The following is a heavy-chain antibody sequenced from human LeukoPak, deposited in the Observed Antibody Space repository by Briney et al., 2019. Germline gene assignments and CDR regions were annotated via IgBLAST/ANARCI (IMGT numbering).Heavy chain of an antibody. V-gene: IGHV1-2*02. CDR3: ARDQGIYCRSISCSVDY. Sequence: ASVKVSCKASGYTFTDYHMHWVRQAPGQGLEWMGWINPNSGGTNYAQKFQGRVTMTRDTSISTAYMELSGLRSDDTAVYYCARDQGIYCRSISCSVDYWGQGTLVTVSS. D-gene: IGHD2-2*01. CDR2: INPNSGGT. CDR1: GYTFTDYH. J-gene: IGHJ4*02.